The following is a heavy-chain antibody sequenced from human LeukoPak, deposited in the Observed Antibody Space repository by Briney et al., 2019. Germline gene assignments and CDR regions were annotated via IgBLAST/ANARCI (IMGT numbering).Heavy chain of an antibody. CDR3: ARAVYETGTEMAFDI. Sequence: AGGSLRLSCAASGFTFHSYGMNWVRQAPGKGLEWLSFISSSRSSTIYNADSVKGRFTISRDNAKNSLYLQMNSLRAGDTAVYYCARAVYETGTEMAFDIWGQGTMVTVSS. J-gene: IGHJ3*02. V-gene: IGHV3-48*04. CDR1: GFTFHSYG. CDR2: ISSSRSSTI. D-gene: IGHD1/OR15-1a*01.